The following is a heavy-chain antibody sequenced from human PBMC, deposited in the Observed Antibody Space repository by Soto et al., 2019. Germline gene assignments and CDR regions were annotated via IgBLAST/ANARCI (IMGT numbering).Heavy chain of an antibody. CDR2: INYSGNT. V-gene: IGHV4-59*11. CDR3: ARGGGGSGSQDFDY. Sequence: PSETLSLTCTVSGVSISSHYLNWIRQPPGKGLEWIGYINYSGNTNYNPSLKGRVTISLDTSKIQFSLKLTSVTAADTAVYYCARGGGGSGSQDFDYWGQGNMVTVSS. J-gene: IGHJ4*02. CDR1: GVSISSHY. D-gene: IGHD3-10*01.